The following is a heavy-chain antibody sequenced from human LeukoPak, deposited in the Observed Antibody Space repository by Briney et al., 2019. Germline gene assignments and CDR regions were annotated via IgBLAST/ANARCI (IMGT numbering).Heavy chain of an antibody. CDR3: ARAPGYYYGMDV. Sequence: SVKVSCKASGGTFSSYAIGWVRQAPGQGLEWMGGIIPIFGTANYAQKFQGRVTITADESTSTAYMELSSLRSEDTAVYYCARAPGYYYGMDVWGHGTTVTVSS. J-gene: IGHJ6*02. CDR1: GGTFSSYA. CDR2: IIPIFGTA. V-gene: IGHV1-69*13.